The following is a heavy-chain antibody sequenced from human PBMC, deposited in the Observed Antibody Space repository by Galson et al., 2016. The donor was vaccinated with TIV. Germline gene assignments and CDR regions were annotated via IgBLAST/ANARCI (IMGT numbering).Heavy chain of an antibody. CDR1: GLSVSINY. Sequence: SLRLSSAASGLSVSINYMTWVRQAPGKGLEWVSLISDGGNTYYPDSVKGRFTISRDNSKNTLYLQMNSLRVEDTAVYYCARDRVVDATYYYYYYGMDVWGQGTAVTVSS. J-gene: IGHJ6*02. CDR3: ARDRVVDATYYYYYYGMDV. V-gene: IGHV3-66*02. CDR2: ISDGGNT. D-gene: IGHD2-15*01.